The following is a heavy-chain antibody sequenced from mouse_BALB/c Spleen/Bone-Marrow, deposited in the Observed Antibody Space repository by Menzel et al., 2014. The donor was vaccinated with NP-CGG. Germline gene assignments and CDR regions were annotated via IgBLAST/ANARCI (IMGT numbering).Heavy chain of an antibody. CDR3: ARNYGSSLDY. D-gene: IGHD1-1*01. Sequence: LVESGAEIVKPGASVKSSCTTSGFNIEDSYIYWMKQRPEQGLEWIGRIDPANGNTKYDPKFQGKATITVDTSSAAAYLQLSSLTSEDTAVYYCARNYGSSLDYWGQGTTLTVSS. CDR2: IDPANGNT. CDR1: GFNIEDSY. V-gene: IGHV14-3*02. J-gene: IGHJ2*01.